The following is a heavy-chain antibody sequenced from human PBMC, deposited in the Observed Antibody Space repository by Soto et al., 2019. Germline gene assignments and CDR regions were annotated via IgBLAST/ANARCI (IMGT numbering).Heavy chain of an antibody. CDR2: IIPIFGTA. CDR1: GGTFSSYA. V-gene: IGHV1-69*01. D-gene: IGHD3-10*01. Sequence: QVQLVQSGAEVKKPGSSVKVSCKASGGTFSSYAISWVRQAPGQGLEWMGGIIPIFGTANYAQKFQGRVTITADESTSTAYMELSSLRSEDTAVYYCASFGRGSGSYYNLPEPLAYYYYGMDVWGQGTTVTVSS. CDR3: ASFGRGSGSYYNLPEPLAYYYYGMDV. J-gene: IGHJ6*02.